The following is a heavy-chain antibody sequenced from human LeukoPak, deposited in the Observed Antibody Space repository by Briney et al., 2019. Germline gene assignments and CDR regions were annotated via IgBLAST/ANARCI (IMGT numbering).Heavy chain of an antibody. J-gene: IGHJ4*02. Sequence: GGSLRLSCAASGFTVSSNYMSWVRQAPGKGLEWVSVIYSGGSTYYADSVKGRFTISRDNSKNTLYLQMNSLRAEDTAVYYCAKGIRYSSSWPADYWGQGTLVTVSS. V-gene: IGHV3-53*01. CDR2: IYSGGST. CDR1: GFTVSSNY. D-gene: IGHD6-13*01. CDR3: AKGIRYSSSWPADY.